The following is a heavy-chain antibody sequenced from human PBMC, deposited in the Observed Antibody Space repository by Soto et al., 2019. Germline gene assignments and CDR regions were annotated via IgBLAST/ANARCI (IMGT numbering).Heavy chain of an antibody. Sequence: SETLSLTCTVSGDSISTYYWSWIRQPPGKGLEWIGYIYYSGSTNYNPSLKSRVTISVDTSKNQFSLKLSSVTAADTAVYYCARRLGFDYVTTFDYWGQGTLVTVSS. CDR2: IYYSGST. J-gene: IGHJ4*02. CDR1: GDSISTYY. V-gene: IGHV4-59*12. D-gene: IGHD3-9*01. CDR3: ARRLGFDYVTTFDY.